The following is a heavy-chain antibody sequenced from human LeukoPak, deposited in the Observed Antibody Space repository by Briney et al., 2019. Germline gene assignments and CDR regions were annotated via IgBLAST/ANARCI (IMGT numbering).Heavy chain of an antibody. J-gene: IGHJ4*02. Sequence: GGSLRLSCEASGFTFSDYSMSWFRQAPGKGLEWVSYISSSGSTIYYADSVKGRFTVSRDNAKNSVFLQMNSLRAEDTAVYYCATSGGTNFDYWGQGTQVTVSS. CDR3: ATSGGTNFDY. D-gene: IGHD2-15*01. CDR1: GFTFSDYS. V-gene: IGHV3-11*01. CDR2: ISSSGSTI.